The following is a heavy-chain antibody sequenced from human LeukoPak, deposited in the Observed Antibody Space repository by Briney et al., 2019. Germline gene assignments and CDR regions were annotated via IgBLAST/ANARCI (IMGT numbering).Heavy chain of an antibody. D-gene: IGHD4-23*01. CDR3: AKVMLGTVALDC. CDR2: ISYDGSNK. CDR1: GFTFSSYG. J-gene: IGHJ4*02. V-gene: IGHV3-30*18. Sequence: PGRSLRLSCAASGFTFSSYGMHWVRQAPGKGLEWVAVISYDGSNKYYADSVKGRFTFSRDNSKNTLYLQMNSLRAEDTAIYYCAKVMLGTVALDCWGQGTLVTVSS.